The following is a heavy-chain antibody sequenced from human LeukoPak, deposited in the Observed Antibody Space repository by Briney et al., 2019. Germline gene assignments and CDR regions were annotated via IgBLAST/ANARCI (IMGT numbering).Heavy chain of an antibody. V-gene: IGHV1-2*02. D-gene: IGHD3-22*01. Sequence: ASVKVSCKASGYTFTGYYMHWVRQAPGQGLEWMGLINPNSGGTNYAQKFQGRVTMTRDTSISTAYMELSRLRSDDTAVYYCARGQSYDSSGYYPLLPWGQGTLVTVSS. CDR3: ARGQSYDSSGYYPLLP. CDR1: GYTFTGYY. CDR2: INPNSGGT. J-gene: IGHJ4*02.